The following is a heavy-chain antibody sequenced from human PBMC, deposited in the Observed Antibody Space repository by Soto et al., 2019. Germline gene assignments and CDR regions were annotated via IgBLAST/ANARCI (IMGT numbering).Heavy chain of an antibody. CDR2: ISYDGSNK. CDR3: AKDKMVGYSSSWYYFDY. CDR1: GFTFSSYG. V-gene: IGHV3-30*18. D-gene: IGHD6-13*01. Sequence: GGSLRLSCAASGFTFSSYGMHWVRQAPGKGLEWVAVISYDGSNKYYADSVKGRFTISRDNSKNTLYLQMNSLRAEDTAVYYCAKDKMVGYSSSWYYFDYWGQGTLVTVSS. J-gene: IGHJ4*02.